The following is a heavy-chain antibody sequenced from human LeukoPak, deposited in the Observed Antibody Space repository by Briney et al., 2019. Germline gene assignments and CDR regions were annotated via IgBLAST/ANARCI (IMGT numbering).Heavy chain of an antibody. D-gene: IGHD1-26*01. J-gene: IGHJ3*02. V-gene: IGHV1-69*05. Sequence: GASVKVSCKASGYTFTSYGISWVRQAPGQGLEWMGGIIPIFGTANYAQKFQGRVTITTDESTSTAYMELSSLRSEDTAVYYGARERGSYDGIDFDIWGQGTMVTVSS. CDR1: GYTFTSYG. CDR2: IIPIFGTA. CDR3: ARERGSYDGIDFDI.